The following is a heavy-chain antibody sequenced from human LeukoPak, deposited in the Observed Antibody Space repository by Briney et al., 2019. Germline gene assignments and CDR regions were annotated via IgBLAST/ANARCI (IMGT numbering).Heavy chain of an antibody. CDR3: ARDLHGHYYFDY. V-gene: IGHV4-31*03. CDR1: GGSISSGGYY. CDR2: IYYSGST. J-gene: IGHJ4*02. D-gene: IGHD4-17*01. Sequence: TLSLTCTVSGGSISSGGYYWSWIRQHPGKGLEWIGYIYYSGSTYYNPSLKSRVTISVDTSKNQFSLKLSSATAADTAVYYCARDLHGHYYFDYWGQGTLVTVSS.